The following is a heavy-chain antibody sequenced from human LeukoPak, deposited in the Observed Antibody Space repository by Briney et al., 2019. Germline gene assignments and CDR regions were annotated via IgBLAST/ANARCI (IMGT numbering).Heavy chain of an antibody. V-gene: IGHV1-18*01. CDR1: GYTFTSYG. J-gene: IGHJ4*02. CDR3: ATDHYGLGRGDY. CDR2: ISAYNGNT. D-gene: IGHD3-10*01. Sequence: GASVKVSCKASGYTFTSYGISWVRQAPGQGLEWMGWISAYNGNTNYAQKLQGRVTMTTDTSTSTAYMELRSLRSEDTAVYYCATDHYGLGRGDYWGQGTLVTVSS.